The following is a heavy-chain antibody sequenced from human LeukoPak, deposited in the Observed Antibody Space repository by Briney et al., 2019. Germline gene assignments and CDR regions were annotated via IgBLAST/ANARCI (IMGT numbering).Heavy chain of an antibody. V-gene: IGHV4-39*01. CDR2: IYYTGNT. J-gene: IGHJ2*01. D-gene: IGHD2-8*01. Sequence: SETLSLTCTVSGGSINSGSHYWGWLRQPPGKGLELIGSIYYTGNTYYNPSLKSLATMSVDTSKNPSSLTLSSVTAADTAVYYCATLYPPNGVYNWYFDLWGRGTLVTVSS. CDR3: ATLYPPNGVYNWYFDL. CDR1: GGSINSGSHY.